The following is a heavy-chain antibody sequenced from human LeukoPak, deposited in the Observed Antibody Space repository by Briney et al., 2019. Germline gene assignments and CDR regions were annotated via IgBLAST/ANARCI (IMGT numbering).Heavy chain of an antibody. CDR3: AKSNVVVPAADYFDY. D-gene: IGHD2-2*01. V-gene: IGHV3-30*02. CDR1: GFTFNRYG. Sequence: GGSLRPSCGASGFTFNRYGMHWVRQAPGKGLEWVAFIPFDGSNKDFADSVKGRFTISRDNAKNSLYLQMNSLRAEDTALYYCAKSNVVVPAADYFDYWGQGTLVTVSS. CDR2: IPFDGSNK. J-gene: IGHJ4*02.